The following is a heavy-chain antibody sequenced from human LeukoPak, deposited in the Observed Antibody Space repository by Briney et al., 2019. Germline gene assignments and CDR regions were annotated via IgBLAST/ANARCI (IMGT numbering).Heavy chain of an antibody. J-gene: IGHJ4*02. V-gene: IGHV3-66*01. Sequence: GGSLRLSCAASGFTFSSYAMSWVRQAPGKGLEWVSVMYTGGGRYYGDSVKGRFTISRDNSKNTVFLQMNSLRVEDTALYYCTRGQSYCGADCYSDWGQGTLVTVSS. D-gene: IGHD2-21*02. CDR3: TRGQSYCGADCYSD. CDR2: MYTGGGR. CDR1: GFTFSSYA.